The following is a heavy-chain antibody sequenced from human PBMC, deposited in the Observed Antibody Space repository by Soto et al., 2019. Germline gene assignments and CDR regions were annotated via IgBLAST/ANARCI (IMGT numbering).Heavy chain of an antibody. CDR3: VKDRSYDYDAFDI. Sequence: QVQLVESGGGVVQPGRSLRLSCAASGFTFRRYGMHWVRQAPGKGLEWVAHISYDGAEKHTADSVKGRFTISRDNSKNTLYLEMNSLRPEDTAVYFCVKDRSYDYDAFDIWGRGTLVTISS. V-gene: IGHV3-30*18. D-gene: IGHD5-12*01. CDR1: GFTFRRYG. J-gene: IGHJ3*02. CDR2: ISYDGAEK.